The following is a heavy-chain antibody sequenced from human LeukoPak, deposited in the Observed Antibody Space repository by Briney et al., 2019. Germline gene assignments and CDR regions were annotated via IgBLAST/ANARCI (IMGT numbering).Heavy chain of an antibody. V-gene: IGHV1-2*02. J-gene: IGHJ4*02. Sequence: EASVKVSCKASGYTSTGYYMHWVRQAPGQGLEWMGWINPNSGGTNYAQKFQGRVTMTRDTSISTAYMELSRLRSDDTAVYYCARGSIVVVPAAIDYWGQGTLVTVS. CDR1: GYTSTGYY. CDR3: ARGSIVVVPAAIDY. CDR2: INPNSGGT. D-gene: IGHD2-2*01.